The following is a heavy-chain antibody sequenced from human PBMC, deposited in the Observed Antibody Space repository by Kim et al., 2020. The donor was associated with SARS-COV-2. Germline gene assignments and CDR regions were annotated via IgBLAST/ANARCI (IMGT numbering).Heavy chain of an antibody. Sequence: GGSLRLSCAASGFTFSDYSMNWVRQAPGKGLEWVSSITGGSNMYYADSLKGRFTISRDNAEKSLYLQMNSLSAEDTAVCYCARGMRGFSYGKIDYWGQGTLVTVSS. V-gene: IGHV3-21*01. J-gene: IGHJ4*02. D-gene: IGHD5-18*01. CDR2: ITGGSNM. CDR1: GFTFSDYS. CDR3: ARGMRGFSYGKIDY.